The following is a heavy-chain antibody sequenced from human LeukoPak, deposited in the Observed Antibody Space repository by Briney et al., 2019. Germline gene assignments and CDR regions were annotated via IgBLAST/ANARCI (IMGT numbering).Heavy chain of an antibody. V-gene: IGHV4-34*01. J-gene: IGHJ4*02. CDR3: ARRLNYYDSSGYWPYFDY. CDR2: INHSGST. D-gene: IGHD3-22*01. CDR1: GGSFSGYY. Sequence: SETLSLTCAVYGGSFSGYYWSWIRQPPGKGLEWIGEINHSGSTNYNPSLKSRVTISVDTSKNQFSLKLSSVTAADTAVYYCARRLNYYDSSGYWPYFDYWGQGTLVTVSS.